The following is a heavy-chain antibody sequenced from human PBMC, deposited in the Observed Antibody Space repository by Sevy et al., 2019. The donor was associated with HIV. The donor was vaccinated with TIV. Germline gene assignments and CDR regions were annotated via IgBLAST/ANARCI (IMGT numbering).Heavy chain of an antibody. D-gene: IGHD6-13*01. CDR3: ARDPGSSWSSFDY. V-gene: IGHV3-30-3*01. CDR2: ISYDGSHK. CDR1: EFIFGSCA. Sequence: GGSLRLSCAASEFIFGSCAMNWVRQAPGKGLEWVAVISYDGSHKYYADSVKGRFTISRDSSKNTLYLQMHSLRTDDTAVYYCARDPGSSWSSFDYWGQGTLVTVSS. J-gene: IGHJ4*02.